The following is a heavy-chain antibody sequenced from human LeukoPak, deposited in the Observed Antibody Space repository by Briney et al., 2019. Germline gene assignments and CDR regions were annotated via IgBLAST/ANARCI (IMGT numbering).Heavy chain of an antibody. Sequence: GGSLRLSCAASGFTFSTYGMHWARQAPGKGLEWVAVISYDGSNKYYTDSVKGRFTISRDNSKNTLYLQMNSLRAEDTAVYYCAKASNGGSYYGVIIDYWGQGTLVAVSS. CDR1: GFTFSTYG. D-gene: IGHD1-26*01. V-gene: IGHV3-30*18. CDR3: AKASNGGSYYGVIIDY. CDR2: ISYDGSNK. J-gene: IGHJ4*02.